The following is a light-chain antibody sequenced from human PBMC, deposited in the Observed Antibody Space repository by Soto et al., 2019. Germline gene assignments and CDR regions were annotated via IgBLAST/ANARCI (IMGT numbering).Light chain of an antibody. V-gene: IGKV3-15*01. J-gene: IGKJ2*01. CDR3: QQYNNWPQT. CDR1: QSVSSN. CDR2: GPS. Sequence: EIVMTQSPATLSVSPGERATLSCRASQSVSSNLAWYQQKPGQAPRLLIYGPSTRATGIPARFSGSGSGTEFTLTISSLQSEDVAVYYCQQYNNWPQTFGQGTKLEIK.